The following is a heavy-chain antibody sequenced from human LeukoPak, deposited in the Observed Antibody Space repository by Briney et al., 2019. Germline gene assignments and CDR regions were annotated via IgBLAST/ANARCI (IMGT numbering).Heavy chain of an antibody. CDR3: ARERRSAPAARFDP. V-gene: IGHV4-59*01. CDR1: GGSISSYY. J-gene: IGHJ5*02. D-gene: IGHD2-2*01. CDR2: IYYSGST. Sequence: SETLSLTCTVSGGSISSYYWSWIRQPPGKGLEWIGYIYYSGSTNYNPSLKSRVTISVDTSKNQFSLKLSSVTAADTAVYYCARERRSAPAARFDPWGQGTLVTVSS.